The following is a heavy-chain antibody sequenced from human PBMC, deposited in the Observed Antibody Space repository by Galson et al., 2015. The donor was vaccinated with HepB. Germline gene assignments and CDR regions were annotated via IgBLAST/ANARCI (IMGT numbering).Heavy chain of an antibody. CDR2: IWYDGSNK. CDR3: ARASRSNYDDRMRGEGPFDP. D-gene: IGHD3-3*01. V-gene: IGHV3-33*01. Sequence: SLRLTCAASGFTFSSYGVHWVRQAPGKGLEWVAVIWYDGSNKYYAGSVRGRFTISRDNSKNTLYLQMNSLRGEDTAMYYCARASRSNYDDRMRGEGPFDPWGQGTLVTVSS. J-gene: IGHJ5*02. CDR1: GFTFSSYG.